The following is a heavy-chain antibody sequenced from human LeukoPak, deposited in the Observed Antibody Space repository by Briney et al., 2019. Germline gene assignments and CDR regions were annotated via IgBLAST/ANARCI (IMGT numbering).Heavy chain of an antibody. CDR1: GYTFTGYY. V-gene: IGHV1-2*02. D-gene: IGHD6-19*01. CDR2: INPNSGGT. J-gene: IGHJ5*02. Sequence: ASVKVSCKASGYTFTGYYMHWVRQAPGQGLEWMGWINPNSGGTNYAQKFQGRVTITADKSTSTAYMELSSLRSEDTTVYYCAMWLVRGESGWFDPWGQGTLVTVSS. CDR3: AMWLVRGESGWFDP.